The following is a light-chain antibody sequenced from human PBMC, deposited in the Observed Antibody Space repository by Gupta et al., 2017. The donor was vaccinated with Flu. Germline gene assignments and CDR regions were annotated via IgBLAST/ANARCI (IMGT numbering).Light chain of an antibody. CDR1: QSVNSNY. Sequence: EIVLTQSPGTLSLSPGERATLSCGASQSVNSNYLAWYQQRPGRAPRLLIYDASSRATGLPDRFSGSGSGTEFTLTISRLEPEDFAVYCCQQYGSSPPLTFGQGTKMEI. CDR3: QQYGSSPPLT. V-gene: IGKV3D-20*01. J-gene: IGKJ2*01. CDR2: DAS.